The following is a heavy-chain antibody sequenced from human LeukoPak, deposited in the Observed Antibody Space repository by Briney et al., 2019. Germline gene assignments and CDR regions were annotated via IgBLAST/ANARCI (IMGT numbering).Heavy chain of an antibody. CDR3: ARAVYDFWSGYLHSNWFDP. CDR2: IYYSGST. J-gene: IGHJ5*02. Sequence: SETLSLTCTVSGGSISSGGYYWSWIRQHPGKGLEWIGYIYYSGSTNYNPSLKSRVTISVDTSKNQFSLKLSSVTAADTAVYYCARAVYDFWSGYLHSNWFDPWGQGTLVTVSS. V-gene: IGHV4-61*08. D-gene: IGHD3-3*01. CDR1: GGSISSGGYY.